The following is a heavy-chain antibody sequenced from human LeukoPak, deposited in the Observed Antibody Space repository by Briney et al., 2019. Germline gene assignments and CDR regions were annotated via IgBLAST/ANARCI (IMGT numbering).Heavy chain of an antibody. V-gene: IGHV1-2*02. Sequence: GASVKVSCKASGYTFTGYYMHWVRQAPGQGLEWMGWINPNSGGTSYAQKFRGRVTMTRDTSISTAYMELSRLRSDDTAVYYCARGGLLWFGDPTQIFDYWGQGTLVTVSS. D-gene: IGHD3-10*01. CDR2: INPNSGGT. CDR3: ARGGLLWFGDPTQIFDY. J-gene: IGHJ4*02. CDR1: GYTFTGYY.